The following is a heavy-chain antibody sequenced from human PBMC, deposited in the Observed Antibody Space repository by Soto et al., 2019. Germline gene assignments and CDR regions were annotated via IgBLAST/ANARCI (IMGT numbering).Heavy chain of an antibody. CDR2: IRSKAYGGTT. CDR1: GFTFGDYA. Sequence: GGSLRLSCTASGFTFGDYAMSWFRQAPGKGLEWVGLIRSKAYGGTTEYAASVKGTFTISRDDSKSIAYLQMNSLKTEDTAVYYCTRIYILTGYYDAFDIWGQGTMVTVSS. CDR3: TRIYILTGYYDAFDI. D-gene: IGHD3-9*01. J-gene: IGHJ3*02. V-gene: IGHV3-49*03.